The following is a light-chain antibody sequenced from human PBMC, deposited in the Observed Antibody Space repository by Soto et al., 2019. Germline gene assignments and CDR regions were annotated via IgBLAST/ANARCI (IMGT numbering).Light chain of an antibody. CDR2: GAS. J-gene: IGKJ5*01. Sequence: EIVLTQSPGTLSLSPGERATLSCRASQSVSSGYLAWYQQKPGRAPRLLIYGASSRATGIPDRFSGSGSGTDFTLTISRLEPEDFAVYYCQQYGSSPITFGPGTRLEIK. CDR3: QQYGSSPIT. CDR1: QSVSSGY. V-gene: IGKV3-20*01.